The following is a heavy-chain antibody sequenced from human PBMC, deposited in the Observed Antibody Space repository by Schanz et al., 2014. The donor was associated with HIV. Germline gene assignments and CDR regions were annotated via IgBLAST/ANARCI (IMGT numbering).Heavy chain of an antibody. Sequence: EVQLLESGGGLVQPGGSLRLSCTASGLPFSTYAMSWVRQAPGKGLVWVSRINSDGSSTNYADSVKGRFTISRDNAKDVLYLQMNSLRVEDTAVYYCARDGLSSRGWFDPWGQGTLVTVSS. D-gene: IGHD1-26*01. J-gene: IGHJ5*02. CDR1: GLPFSTYA. CDR2: INSDGSST. V-gene: IGHV3-74*01. CDR3: ARDGLSSRGWFDP.